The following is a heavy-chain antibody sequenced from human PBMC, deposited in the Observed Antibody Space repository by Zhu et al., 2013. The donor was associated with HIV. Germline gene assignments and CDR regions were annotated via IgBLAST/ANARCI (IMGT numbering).Heavy chain of an antibody. Sequence: QVKLVQSGSDVKKPGASLKLPCKASGYSFVDYYINWVRRAPGQGLEWIGWMSPDTGDTTYDQKFQGRVTMTRDTSITTAYMDLIRLTSDDTAVYYCASSIAAGGVGWDYHYMDVWGKGATVTVSS. CDR1: GYSFVDYY. CDR2: MSPDTGDT. CDR3: ASSIAAGGVGWDYHYMDV. V-gene: IGHV1-2*02. D-gene: IGHD6-13*01. J-gene: IGHJ6*03.